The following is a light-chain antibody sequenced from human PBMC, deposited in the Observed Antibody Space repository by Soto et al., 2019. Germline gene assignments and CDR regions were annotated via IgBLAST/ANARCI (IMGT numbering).Light chain of an antibody. V-gene: IGKV3-20*01. CDR1: QSVRSNY. CDR3: QQYGDSPGT. Sequence: EIVLTQSRGILSLSPGERAILSCRASQSVRSNYLAWYQQKPGQAPSLLIYGTSGRTGGTPDRFTGSGSGTDITLTISRLEPEDFAVYFCQQYGDSPGTFGQGTKLEIK. CDR2: GTS. J-gene: IGKJ2*01.